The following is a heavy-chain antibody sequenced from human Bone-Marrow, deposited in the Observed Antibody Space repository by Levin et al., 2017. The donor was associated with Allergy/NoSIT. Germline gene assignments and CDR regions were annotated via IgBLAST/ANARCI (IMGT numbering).Heavy chain of an antibody. D-gene: IGHD4-11*01. J-gene: IGHJ4*02. CDR2: ISGYNGNT. CDR1: GYYFTSYD. V-gene: IGHV1-18*01. Sequence: GASVKVSCKASGYYFTSYDISWVRQAPGQGLEWMGWISGYNGNTNYAQNLQARVTMTIDKSTTTAYMELTSLTSDDTAVYYCARDLSREGYRNLGGFDYWGQGTLVTVSS. CDR3: ARDLSREGYRNLGGFDY.